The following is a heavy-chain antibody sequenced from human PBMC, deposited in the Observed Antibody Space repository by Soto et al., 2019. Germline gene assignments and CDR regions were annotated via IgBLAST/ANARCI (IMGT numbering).Heavy chain of an antibody. Sequence: PGGSLRLSCAASGFTFSNFAMNWVRQAPGKGLEWVSGIIGSGDTTYYADSVKGRFNISRDKSKTTLYLQMNSLRAEDTAIYYSAKHGGYSFGPRDYYGMDIRAQGTTVTVSS. V-gene: IGHV3-23*01. CDR3: AKHGGYSFGPRDYYGMDI. CDR2: IIGSGDTT. D-gene: IGHD5-18*01. CDR1: GFTFSNFA. J-gene: IGHJ6*02.